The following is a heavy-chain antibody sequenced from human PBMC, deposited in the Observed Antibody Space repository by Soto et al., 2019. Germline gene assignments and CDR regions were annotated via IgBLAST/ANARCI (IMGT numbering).Heavy chain of an antibody. J-gene: IGHJ4*02. V-gene: IGHV1-18*01. CDR1: GYTFTSYH. CDR2: ISAYNTNT. Sequence: QVQLVQSGAAVKKPWASVTVSCKTSGYTFTSYHISWVRQAPGQGLEWMGWISAYNTNTNYAQKFQGRATMTTDTLTRAAYMELRSLTSDDTAVYYCARDTPPTDYWGQGTLVPGSS. CDR3: ARDTPPTDY.